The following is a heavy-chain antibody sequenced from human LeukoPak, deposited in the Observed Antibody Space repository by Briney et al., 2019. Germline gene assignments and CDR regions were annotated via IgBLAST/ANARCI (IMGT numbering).Heavy chain of an antibody. J-gene: IGHJ3*02. CDR2: IYPSGGT. CDR3: ATKTAGGAFDT. V-gene: IGHV4-4*07. CDR1: GGSISSSY. Sequence: SETLSLTCTVSGGSISSSYWNWIRQFAGKGLEWIAIIYPSGGTNYNPSLKSRVTMSVDMSKNQFSLKVNSVTAADTAIYYCATKTAGGAFDTWGQGTMVTVPS. D-gene: IGHD1-1*01.